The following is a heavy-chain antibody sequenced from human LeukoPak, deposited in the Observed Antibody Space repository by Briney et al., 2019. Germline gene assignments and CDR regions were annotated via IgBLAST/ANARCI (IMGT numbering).Heavy chain of an antibody. Sequence: GGSLRLSCAASGFISSSYWMSWVRQAPGKGLEWVANVKQDGSERYYGDSVKGRFTISRDNAKNSLYLQMSSLRAEDTAIYYCARDVPLMGASKTRYYYWGQGTLVTVSS. D-gene: IGHD1-26*01. V-gene: IGHV3-7*01. J-gene: IGHJ4*02. CDR1: GFISSSYW. CDR2: VKQDGSER. CDR3: ARDVPLMGASKTRYYY.